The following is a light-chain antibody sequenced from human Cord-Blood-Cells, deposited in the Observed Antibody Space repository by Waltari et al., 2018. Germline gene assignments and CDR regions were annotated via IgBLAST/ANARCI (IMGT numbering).Light chain of an antibody. V-gene: IGKV3-11*01. Sequence: EIVLTQPPATLSLSPGERATLSCRASQSVSSYLAWYQQKPGQAPRLLIYDASNMATGIPARFSGSGSGTDFTLTISSLEPEDFAVYYCQQRSNWPYTFGQGTKLEIK. CDR1: QSVSSY. CDR2: DAS. CDR3: QQRSNWPYT. J-gene: IGKJ2*01.